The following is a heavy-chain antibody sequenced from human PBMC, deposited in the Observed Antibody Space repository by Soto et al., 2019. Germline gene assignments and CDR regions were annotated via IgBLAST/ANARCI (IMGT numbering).Heavy chain of an antibody. J-gene: IGHJ4*02. CDR3: ARGGIGPDYYGSGRTFDY. V-gene: IGHV1-69*13. CDR2: IIPIFGTA. D-gene: IGHD3-10*01. CDR1: GGTFSSYA. Sequence: VASVKVSCKASGGTFSSYAISWVRQAPGQGLEWMGGIIPIFGTANYAQKFQGRVTITADESTSTAYMELSSLRSEDTAVYYCARGGIGPDYYGSGRTFDYWGQGTLVTVSS.